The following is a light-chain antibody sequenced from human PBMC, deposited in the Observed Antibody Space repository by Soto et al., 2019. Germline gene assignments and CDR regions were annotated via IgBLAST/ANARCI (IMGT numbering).Light chain of an antibody. J-gene: IGKJ1*01. CDR1: QSVSSNY. CDR2: DAS. V-gene: IGKV3-20*01. CDR3: QQYGRSPT. Sequence: IVWTQSPDTLSLSPGERATLSCRASQSVSSNYLAWYQQKHGQAPRLLIYDASRRATGIPVRFSGSGSGIDFTLTISRLEPEDFVVYYRQQYGRSPTFGQGTKVDIK.